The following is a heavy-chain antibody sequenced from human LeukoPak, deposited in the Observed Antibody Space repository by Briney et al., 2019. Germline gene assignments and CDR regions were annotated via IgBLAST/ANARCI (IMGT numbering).Heavy chain of an antibody. CDR3: ARPSITMVRGAGMDV. CDR1: GYTFTGYY. V-gene: IGHV1-2*02. CDR2: INPNSGGT. J-gene: IGHJ6*02. Sequence: ASVKVSCKASGYTFTGYYMHWVRQAPGQGLEWMGWINPNSGGTNYAQKFQGRVTMTRDTSISTAYMELSRLRSDDTAVYYCARPSITMVRGAGMDVWGQGTTVTVSS. D-gene: IGHD3-10*01.